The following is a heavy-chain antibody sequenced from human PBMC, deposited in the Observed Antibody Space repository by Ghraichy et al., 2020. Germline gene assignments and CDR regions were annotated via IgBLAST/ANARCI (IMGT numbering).Heavy chain of an antibody. CDR3: ARITYSSSWHKGGYFDY. CDR2: IYSGGAT. J-gene: IGHJ4*02. CDR1: GFTVSSNY. D-gene: IGHD6-13*01. Sequence: GESLNISCAVSGFTVSSNYMTWVRQGPGKGLQWVSAIYSGGATYYADSVKGRFTISRHNSKNTLYLQMNNLRTEDTAVYYCARITYSSSWHKGGYFDYWGQGALVTVSS. V-gene: IGHV3-53*04.